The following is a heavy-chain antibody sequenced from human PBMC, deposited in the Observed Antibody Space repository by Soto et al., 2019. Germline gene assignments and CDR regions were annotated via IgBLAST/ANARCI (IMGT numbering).Heavy chain of an antibody. CDR3: ATYGSGSYKPTTFDY. CDR1: GGSIRSSSYY. Sequence: SETLSLTCTVSGGSIRSSSYYWGWIRQPPGKGLEWIGSIYYSGSTYYNPSLKSRVTISVDTSKNQFSLKLSSVTAADTAVYYCATYGSGSYKPTTFDYWGQGTLVTVSS. V-gene: IGHV4-39*07. CDR2: IYYSGST. D-gene: IGHD3-10*01. J-gene: IGHJ4*02.